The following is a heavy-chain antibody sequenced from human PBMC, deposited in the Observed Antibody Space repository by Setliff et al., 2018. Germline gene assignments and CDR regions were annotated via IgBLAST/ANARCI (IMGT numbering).Heavy chain of an antibody. Sequence: GASVKVSCKASGFTFTSSAMQWVRQARGQRLEWIGWIVVGSGNTNYAQKFQERVTITRDMSTSTAYMELSSLRSEDTAVYYCAADTSYDSSGSSYYYYMDVWGKGTTVIVSS. CDR3: AADTSYDSSGSSYYYYMDV. V-gene: IGHV1-58*02. D-gene: IGHD3-22*01. J-gene: IGHJ6*03. CDR2: IVVGSGNT. CDR1: GFTFTSSA.